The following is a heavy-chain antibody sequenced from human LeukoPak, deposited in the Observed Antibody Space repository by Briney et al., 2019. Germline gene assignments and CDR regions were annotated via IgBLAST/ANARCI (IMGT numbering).Heavy chain of an antibody. J-gene: IGHJ4*02. V-gene: IGHV4-38-2*02. CDR3: ARGRGDYGY. D-gene: IGHD4-17*01. CDR1: GYSISSDYY. Sequence: PSETLSLTCTVSGYSISSDYYWGWIRQPPGKGLEWIGSIYYSGSTYYNPSLKSRVTISVDTSKNQFSLKLSSVTAADTAVYYCARGRGDYGYWGQGTLVTVSS. CDR2: IYYSGST.